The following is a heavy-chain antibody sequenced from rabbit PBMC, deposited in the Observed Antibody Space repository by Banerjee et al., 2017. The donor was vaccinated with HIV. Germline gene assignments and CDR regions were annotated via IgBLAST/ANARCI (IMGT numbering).Heavy chain of an antibody. CDR1: GFSFSRSYY. V-gene: IGHV1S45*01. D-gene: IGHD2-1*01. J-gene: IGHJ4*01. CDR3: ARGSATMTMVITGYYLSL. Sequence: QEQLVESGGGLVQPGASLRLTCTASGFSFSRSYYMCWVRQAPGKGLEWIGCIYTGDGTSTAYASWAKGRFTVSKTSSTTVTLQLSSLTAADTATYFCARGSATMTMVITGYYLSLWGPGTLVTVS. CDR2: IYTGDGTST.